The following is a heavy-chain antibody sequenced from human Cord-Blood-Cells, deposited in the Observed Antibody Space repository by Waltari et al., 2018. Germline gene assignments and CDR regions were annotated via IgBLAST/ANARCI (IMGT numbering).Heavy chain of an antibody. V-gene: IGHV3-33*01. D-gene: IGHD3-10*01. CDR1: GFTFSSYG. CDR2: LWYDGSNK. Sequence: QVQLVESGGGVVQPGRSLRLSCAASGFTFSSYGMHWVRQAPGKGLEWVAVLWYDGSNKYYADSVKGRFTISRDNSKNTLYLQMNSLRAEDTAVYYCARDYYGSGSYLYCYYYGMDVWGQGTTVTVSS. J-gene: IGHJ6*02. CDR3: ARDYYGSGSYLYCYYYGMDV.